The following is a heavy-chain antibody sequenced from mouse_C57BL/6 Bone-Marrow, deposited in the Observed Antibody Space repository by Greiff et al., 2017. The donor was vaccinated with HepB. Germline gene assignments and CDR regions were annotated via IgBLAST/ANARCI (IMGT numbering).Heavy chain of an antibody. CDR1: GFNIKDDY. Sequence: EVQLQESGAELVRPGASVKLSCTASGFNIKDDYMHWVKQRPEQGLERIGWIDPENGDTEYASKFQGKATITADTSSNTAYLQRSRLTSEDTAVYYCTSFGSIYVEWYFDVWGTGTTVTVSS. V-gene: IGHV14-4*01. J-gene: IGHJ1*03. CDR2: IDPENGDT. D-gene: IGHD1-1*01. CDR3: TSFGSIYVEWYFDV.